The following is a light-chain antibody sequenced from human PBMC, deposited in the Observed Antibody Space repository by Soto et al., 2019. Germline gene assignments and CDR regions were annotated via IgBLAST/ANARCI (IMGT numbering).Light chain of an antibody. CDR2: DAS. Sequence: DIQMTQSPSTLSASVGDRVTITCRASQSISSWLAWYQQKPGRAPKLLIYDASSLVSGVPSRFSGSGSGTEFTLTISSLHPDDFETYYCQQYNSDSLAFGPGTKVDIK. CDR1: QSISSW. V-gene: IGKV1-5*01. CDR3: QQYNSDSLA. J-gene: IGKJ3*01.